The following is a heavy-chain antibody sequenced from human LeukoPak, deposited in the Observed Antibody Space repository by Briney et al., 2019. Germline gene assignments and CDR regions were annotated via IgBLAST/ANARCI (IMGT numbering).Heavy chain of an antibody. Sequence: ASVKVSCKASGYTFTGYYMHWVRQAPGQGLEWMGWMNPNSGNTGYAQKFQGRVTMTRNTSISTAYMELSSLRSEDTAVYYCARGGVPAAMDVWGKGTTVTISS. V-gene: IGHV1-8*02. D-gene: IGHD2-2*01. CDR1: GYTFTGYY. CDR2: MNPNSGNT. CDR3: ARGGVPAAMDV. J-gene: IGHJ6*03.